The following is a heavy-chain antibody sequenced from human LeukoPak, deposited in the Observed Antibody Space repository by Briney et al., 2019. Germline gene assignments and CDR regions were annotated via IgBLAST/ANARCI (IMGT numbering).Heavy chain of an antibody. V-gene: IGHV1-69*13. CDR2: IIPIFGTA. CDR3: LMMTHPRDPYYFDY. Sequence: SVKVSCKASGGTFSSYAISWVRQAPGQGLEWMGGIIPIFGTANYAQKFQGRVTITADESTSTAYMELSSLRSEDTAVYYCLMMTHPRDPYYFDYWGQGTLVTVSS. D-gene: IGHD2-8*01. CDR1: GGTFSSYA. J-gene: IGHJ4*02.